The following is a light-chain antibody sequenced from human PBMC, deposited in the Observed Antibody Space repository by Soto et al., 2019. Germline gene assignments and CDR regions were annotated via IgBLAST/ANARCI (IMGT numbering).Light chain of an antibody. J-gene: IGKJ1*01. V-gene: IGKV3-11*01. CDR2: DAS. CDR3: QQRPSWT. CDR1: QSVSSY. Sequence: EVVLTQSPATLSLSPGERATLSCRASQSVSSYLAWYQQKPGQAPRLLIYDASNRATGIPARFSGGGSGTDFTLTISSLEPEDSAVYYCQQRPSWTFGQGTKVEIK.